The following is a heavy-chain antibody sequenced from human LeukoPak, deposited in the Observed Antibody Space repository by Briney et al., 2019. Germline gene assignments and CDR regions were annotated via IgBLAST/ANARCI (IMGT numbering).Heavy chain of an antibody. J-gene: IGHJ4*02. CDR2: ISSSSSYI. Sequence: GGSLRLSCAASGFTFSSYSMNWVRQAPGKGLEWVSSISSSSSYIYYADSVKGRFTISRDNAKNSLYLQMNSLRAEDTAVYYCAKDPRPRYSAWYFDYWGQGTLVTVSS. CDR3: AKDPRPRYSAWYFDY. D-gene: IGHD5-18*01. CDR1: GFTFSSYS. V-gene: IGHV3-21*04.